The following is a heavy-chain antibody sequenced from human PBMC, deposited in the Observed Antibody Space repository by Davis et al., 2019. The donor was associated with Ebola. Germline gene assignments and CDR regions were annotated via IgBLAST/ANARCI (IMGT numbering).Heavy chain of an antibody. D-gene: IGHD6-19*01. J-gene: IGHJ3*02. CDR3: ARARSGWDEIDAFDI. Sequence: SQTLSLTCAVYGGSFSGYYWSWIRQPPGKGLEWIGEINHSGSTNYNPSLKSRVTISVDTSKNQFSLKLSSVTAADTAVYYCARARSGWDEIDAFDIWGQETMVTVSS. V-gene: IGHV4-34*01. CDR2: INHSGST. CDR1: GGSFSGYY.